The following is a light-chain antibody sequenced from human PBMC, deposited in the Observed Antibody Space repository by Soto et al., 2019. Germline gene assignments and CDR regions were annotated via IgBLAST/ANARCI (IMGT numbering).Light chain of an antibody. CDR3: QQYENLHT. Sequence: EIQMTQSPSTLSESLGDRVTITCRDSQTISSWLGWYQQKPGKAPKLLIYDASNLEGGVPTRCRGSGSGKDFTSTTTRLQPEDSATYYCQQYENLHTFGQGTRLQI. V-gene: IGKV1-33*01. J-gene: IGKJ5*01. CDR2: DAS. CDR1: QTISSW.